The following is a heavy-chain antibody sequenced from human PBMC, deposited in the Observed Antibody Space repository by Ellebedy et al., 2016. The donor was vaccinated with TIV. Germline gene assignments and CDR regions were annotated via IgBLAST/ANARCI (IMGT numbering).Heavy chain of an antibody. J-gene: IGHJ4*02. CDR1: GFSFSTFD. Sequence: GGSLRLSXAASGFSFSTFDMSWVRQAPGKGLEWVSVMYSGGGTFYADSVKGRFTISRDNSKNTVYLQMNSLRVEDTAVYYCARDANSGGGQTWGWGQGTLVTVSS. D-gene: IGHD4-23*01. CDR2: MYSGGGT. V-gene: IGHV3-53*01. CDR3: ARDANSGGGQTWG.